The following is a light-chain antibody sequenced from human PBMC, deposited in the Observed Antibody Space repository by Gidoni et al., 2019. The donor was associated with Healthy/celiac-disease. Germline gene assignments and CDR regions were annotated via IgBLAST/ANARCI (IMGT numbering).Light chain of an antibody. V-gene: IGKV4-1*01. CDR1: QSVLYSSNNKNY. CDR3: QQYYSTPLT. J-gene: IGKJ4*01. Sequence: DIVMTQSPDSLALSLGERATINFKSNQSVLYSSNNKNYLTWYQQKPGQPPKLLIYWASTLESGVPDRFSGSGSGTDFTLTISSLQAEDVAVYYCQQYYSTPLTFGGGTKVEIK. CDR2: WAS.